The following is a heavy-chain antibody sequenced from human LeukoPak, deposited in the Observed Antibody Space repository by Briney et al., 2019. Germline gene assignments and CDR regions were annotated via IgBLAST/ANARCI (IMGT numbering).Heavy chain of an antibody. D-gene: IGHD3-22*01. CDR3: ARGEYYYDSSGYFDY. CDR1: GFTVSSNY. J-gene: IGHJ4*02. V-gene: IGHV3-53*04. Sequence: GGSLRLSCAASGFTVSSNYMSWVRQAPGKGLEWVSVIYSGGSTYYADSVKGRFTISRHNSKNTLYLQMNSLRAEDTAVYYCARGEYYYDSSGYFDYWGQGTLVTVSS. CDR2: IYSGGST.